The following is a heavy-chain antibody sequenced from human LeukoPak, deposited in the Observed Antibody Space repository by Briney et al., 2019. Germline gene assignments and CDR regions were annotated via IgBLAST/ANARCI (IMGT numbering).Heavy chain of an antibody. CDR2: IYYSGST. CDR1: GVSISSDDYY. CDR3: ARGGATTVTDRWYNWFDP. J-gene: IGHJ5*02. V-gene: IGHV4-30-4*01. Sequence: PSETLSLTCTVSGVSISSDDYYWSWIRQPPGKGLEWIGYIYYSGSTYYNPSLKSRVTISVDTSKNQFSLKLSSVTAADTAVYYCARGGATTVTDRWYNWFDPWGQGTLVTVSS. D-gene: IGHD4-17*01.